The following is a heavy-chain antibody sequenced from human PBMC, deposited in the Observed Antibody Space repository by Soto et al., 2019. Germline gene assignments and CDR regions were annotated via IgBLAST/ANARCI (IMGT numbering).Heavy chain of an antibody. V-gene: IGHV1-8*01. CDR3: AITHLRFGALHY. CDR1: GYTFTSYD. J-gene: IGHJ4*02. Sequence: QVQLVQSGAEVKKPGASVKVSCKASGYTFTSYDINWVRQATGQGLEWMGWMNHNSGNTGYAQKSQGRVTMTRNTSIGTAYMELCSLRSEDTAVYYCAITHLRFGALHYWGQGTLVTVSS. CDR2: MNHNSGNT. D-gene: IGHD3-10*01.